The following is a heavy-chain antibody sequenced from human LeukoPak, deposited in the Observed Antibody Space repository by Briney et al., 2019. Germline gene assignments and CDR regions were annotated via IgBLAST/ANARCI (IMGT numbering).Heavy chain of an antibody. V-gene: IGHV3-30*04. CDR3: ARDWSRDDY. D-gene: IGHD3-3*01. CDR1: GFTFSRYA. CDR2: ISHDGTNI. Sequence: GGSLRLSCAASGFTFSRYAMHWVRQAPGKGLEWVTAISHDGTNIYYADIVKGRFTISRDDAKNSLYLQMNSLRAEDTALYYCARDWSRDDYWGQGTLVTVSS. J-gene: IGHJ4*02.